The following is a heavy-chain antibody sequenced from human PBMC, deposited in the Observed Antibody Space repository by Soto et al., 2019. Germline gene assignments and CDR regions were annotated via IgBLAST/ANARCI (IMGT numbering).Heavy chain of an antibody. CDR1: GFTFSFYA. Sequence: QVQLVESGGDVVQPGRSLRLSCAASGFTFSFYAMHWVRQAPGKGLEWVAVISYNGRNKHYVDSVKGRFTIYRDNSQDTLYLQMDSLRPDDTAVYYCARQAKIGDRYQFYFDSWGQGTLVTVSS. CDR2: ISYNGRNK. V-gene: IGHV3-30*04. D-gene: IGHD3-16*01. CDR3: ARQAKIGDRYQFYFDS. J-gene: IGHJ4*02.